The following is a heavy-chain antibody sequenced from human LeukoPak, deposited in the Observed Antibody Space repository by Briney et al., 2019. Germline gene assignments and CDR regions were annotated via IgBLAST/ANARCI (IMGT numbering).Heavy chain of an antibody. CDR2: IKSKTDGGTT. D-gene: IGHD2-15*01. Sequence: GGSLRLSCAVSGFTFSNAWMSWVRQAPGKGLEWVGRIKSKTDGGTTDYAAPVKGRFTISRDDSKNTLYLQMNSLKTEDTAVYYCTIEARRMPDVVPWGQGTLATVSS. CDR1: GFTFSNAW. J-gene: IGHJ5*02. CDR3: TIEARRMPDVVP. V-gene: IGHV3-15*01.